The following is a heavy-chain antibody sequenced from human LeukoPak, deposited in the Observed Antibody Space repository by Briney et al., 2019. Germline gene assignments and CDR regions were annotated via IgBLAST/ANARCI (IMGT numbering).Heavy chain of an antibody. J-gene: IGHJ2*01. Sequence: GRSLRLSCAASGFTFDDYAMHWVRQAPGKGLEWVSGISWNSGSLGYADSVKGRFTISRDNAKNSLYLQMNSLRAEDMALYYCAKDSWAYSNYDSGYFDLWGRGTLVAVSS. CDR2: ISWNSGSL. D-gene: IGHD4-11*01. CDR3: AKDSWAYSNYDSGYFDL. CDR1: GFTFDDYA. V-gene: IGHV3-9*03.